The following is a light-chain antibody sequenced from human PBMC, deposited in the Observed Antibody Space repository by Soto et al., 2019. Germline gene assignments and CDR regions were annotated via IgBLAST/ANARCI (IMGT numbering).Light chain of an antibody. CDR1: QSIGSW. J-gene: IGKJ1*01. CDR2: TAS. V-gene: IGKV1-5*03. Sequence: DIQMTQSPSTLSASVGDRVTITCRASQSIGSWVAWYQQKPGKAPKLLIYTASSLQSGVTSRFSVSRSGTDSPLTISSLQPDDFATYYCQQYSSYFRTFGQGTKVEIK. CDR3: QQYSSYFRT.